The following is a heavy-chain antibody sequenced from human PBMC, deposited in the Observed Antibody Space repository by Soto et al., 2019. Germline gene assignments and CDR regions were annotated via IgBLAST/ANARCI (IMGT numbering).Heavy chain of an antibody. Sequence: GGSLRLSCAASGFTFSNYVMHWVRQAPGKGLEWVAVIWFDGSIKYYADSVEGRFTISRDNSKNTLYLQMNSLRAEDTAVYFCSIYKIEAPGTNFDFWGPGTLVTVSS. J-gene: IGHJ4*02. D-gene: IGHD6-13*01. CDR3: SIYKIEAPGTNFDF. CDR2: IWFDGSIK. CDR1: GFTFSNYV. V-gene: IGHV3-33*01.